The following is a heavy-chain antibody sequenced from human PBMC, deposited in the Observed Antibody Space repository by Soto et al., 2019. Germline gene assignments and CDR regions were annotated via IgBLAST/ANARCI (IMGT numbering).Heavy chain of an antibody. J-gene: IGHJ6*02. V-gene: IGHV4-59*01. CDR1: GGSITSYY. D-gene: IGHD3-22*01. CDR2: IYYSGST. CDR3: ARGTVDYDSSGYYYYGMDV. Sequence: PSETLSLTCTVSGGSITSYYWSWIRQPPGKGLEWIGYIYYSGSTNSNPPLKSRVTISVVTSKNQFALKLSSVTAADTAVYYCARGTVDYDSSGYYYYGMDVWGQGTTVTVSS.